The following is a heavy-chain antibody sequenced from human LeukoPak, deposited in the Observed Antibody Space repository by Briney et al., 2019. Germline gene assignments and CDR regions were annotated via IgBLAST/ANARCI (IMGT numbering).Heavy chain of an antibody. D-gene: IGHD6-6*01. CDR1: GFTFSSYA. J-gene: IGHJ4*02. CDR2: ISSNGGST. V-gene: IGHV3-64*01. CDR3: ARDFQGIAARPLDY. Sequence: GGSLRLSCAASGFTFSSYAMHWVRQAPGKGLEYVSAISSNGGSTYYANSVKGRFTISRDNSKNTLYLQMNSLRAEDTAVYYCARDFQGIAARPLDYWGQGTLVTVSS.